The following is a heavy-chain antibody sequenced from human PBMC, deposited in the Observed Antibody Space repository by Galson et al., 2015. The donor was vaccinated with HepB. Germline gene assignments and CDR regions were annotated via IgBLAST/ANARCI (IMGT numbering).Heavy chain of an antibody. V-gene: IGHV6-1*01. D-gene: IGHD3-10*01. CDR1: GDSVSSNSAA. CDR2: TYYRSKWYN. CDR3: ARRLDYYGSGTYNYYYGMDV. Sequence: CAISGDSVSSNSAAWNWIRQSPSRGLEWLGRTYYRSKWYNDYAVSVKRRITINPDTSKNQFSLQLNSVTPEDTAVYYCARRLDYYGSGTYNYYYGMDVWGQGTTVTVSS. J-gene: IGHJ6*02.